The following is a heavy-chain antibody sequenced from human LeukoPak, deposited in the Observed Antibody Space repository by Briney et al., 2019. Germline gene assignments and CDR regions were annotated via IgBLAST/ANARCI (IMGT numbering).Heavy chain of an antibody. Sequence: ASVKVSCKASGGTFSSYAISWVRQAPGQGLEWMGGIIPIFGTANYAQKFQGRVTITADKSTSTAYMELSSPRSEDTAVYYCARGGRSSGWSARGWFDPWGQGTLVTVSS. CDR2: IIPIFGTA. J-gene: IGHJ5*02. CDR3: ARGGRSSGWSARGWFDP. CDR1: GGTFSSYA. D-gene: IGHD6-19*01. V-gene: IGHV1-69*06.